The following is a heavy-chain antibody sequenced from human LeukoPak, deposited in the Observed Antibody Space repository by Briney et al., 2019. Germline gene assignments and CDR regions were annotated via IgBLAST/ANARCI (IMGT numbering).Heavy chain of an antibody. CDR1: GYSFTSCG. V-gene: IGHV1-18*01. CDR2: VSAYNGNT. CDR3: ARVISYSRGIDY. D-gene: IGHD6-13*01. Sequence: ASVTVSCKGSGYSFTSCGISWVRQAPGQGLEWVGWVSAYNGNTNYDQNLKRRVTMTPDTSTSTAYMELRSVRSADTAVYYCARVISYSRGIDYWGQGTLVPVSS. J-gene: IGHJ4*02.